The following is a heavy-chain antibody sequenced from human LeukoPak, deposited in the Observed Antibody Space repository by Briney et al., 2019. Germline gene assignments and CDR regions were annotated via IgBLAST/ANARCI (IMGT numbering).Heavy chain of an antibody. Sequence: PGESLRLSCAAPGFTFSSYGMHWVRQAPGKGLEWVAFIRYDGSNKYYADSVKGRFTISRDNSKNTLYLQMNSLRAEDTAVYYCAKARDSGYDFDYWGQGTLVTVSS. D-gene: IGHD5-12*01. CDR3: AKARDSGYDFDY. V-gene: IGHV3-30*02. CDR2: IRYDGSNK. CDR1: GFTFSSYG. J-gene: IGHJ4*02.